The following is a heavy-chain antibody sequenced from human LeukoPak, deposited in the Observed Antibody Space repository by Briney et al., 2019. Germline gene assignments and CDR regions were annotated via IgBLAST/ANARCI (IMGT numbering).Heavy chain of an antibody. CDR1: GGSMSSYY. J-gene: IGHJ5*02. V-gene: IGHV4-59*12. Sequence: SETLSLTCTVSGGSMSSYYWSWIRQPPGKGLEWIGHIYYSGTSDYNPSLKSRITISVDASKNQFSLKLSSVTAADTAVYYCARDRKYSSSWDNWFDPWGQGTLVTVSS. CDR3: ARDRKYSSSWDNWFDP. D-gene: IGHD6-13*01. CDR2: IYYSGTS.